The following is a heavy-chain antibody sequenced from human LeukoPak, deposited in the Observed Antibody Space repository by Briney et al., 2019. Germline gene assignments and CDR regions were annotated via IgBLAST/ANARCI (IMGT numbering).Heavy chain of an antibody. CDR2: INPNSGNT. V-gene: IGHV1-8*02. J-gene: IGHJ6*03. CDR1: GYTFTGYY. D-gene: IGHD3-9*01. CDR3: ARGPSSPFYYDILTGYWVKGFERYYYYYYYMDV. Sequence: ASVKVSCKASGYTFTGYYMHWVRQAPGQGLEWMGWINPNSGNTGYAQKFRGRVTMTRNTSISTAYMELSSLRSEDTAVYYCARGPSSPFYYDILTGYWVKGFERYYYYYYYMDVWGKGTTVTISS.